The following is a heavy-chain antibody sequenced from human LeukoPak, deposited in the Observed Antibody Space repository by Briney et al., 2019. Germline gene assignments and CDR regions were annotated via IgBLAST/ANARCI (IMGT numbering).Heavy chain of an antibody. CDR1: GFTVSSNY. CDR3: ARGGGYNWNWGYAFDI. CDR2: VYSGGST. J-gene: IGHJ3*02. V-gene: IGHV3-53*01. D-gene: IGHD1-7*01. Sequence: GGSLRLSCAASGFTVSSNYMSWVRQAPGKGLEWVSVVYSGGSTYYADSVKGRFTISRDNSKNTLYLQMNSLRAEDTAMYYCARGGGYNWNWGYAFDIWGQGTMVTVSS.